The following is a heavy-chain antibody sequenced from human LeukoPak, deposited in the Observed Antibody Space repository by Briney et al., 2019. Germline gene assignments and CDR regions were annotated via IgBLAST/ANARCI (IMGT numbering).Heavy chain of an antibody. CDR2: IYYSGST. CDR3: ARTDTAMVTFDY. CDR1: GGSISSGGYY. J-gene: IGHJ4*02. V-gene: IGHV4-31*03. Sequence: SETLSLTCTVSGGSISSGGYYWSWIRQHPGKGLEWIGYIYYSGSTYYNPSLKSRVTISVDTSKNQFSLKLSSVTAADTAAYYCARTDTAMVTFDYWGQGTLVTVSS. D-gene: IGHD5-18*01.